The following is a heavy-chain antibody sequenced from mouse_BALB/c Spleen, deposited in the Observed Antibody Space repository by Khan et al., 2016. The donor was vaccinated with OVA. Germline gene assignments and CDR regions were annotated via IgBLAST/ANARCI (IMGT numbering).Heavy chain of an antibody. D-gene: IGHD2-1*01. CDR2: INSDGDYT. Sequence: EVELVESEGGLVKPGGSLKLSCAASGFTFSTYAMSWIRQTPEKRLEWVATINSDGDYTYYPDSVTGRFTISRDNAKNTLYLQMSSLRSEDTAMYYCARSPYGNFAYWGHGTLVTVSA. J-gene: IGHJ3*01. CDR1: GFTFSTYA. V-gene: IGHV5-9-3*01. CDR3: ARSPYGNFAY.